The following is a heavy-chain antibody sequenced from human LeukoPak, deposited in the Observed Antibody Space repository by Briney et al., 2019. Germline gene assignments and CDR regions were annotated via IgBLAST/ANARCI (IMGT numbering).Heavy chain of an antibody. CDR3: AREITLGGVIATIDY. CDR2: IYYSGST. D-gene: IGHD3-16*02. CDR1: GGSISSSSYY. Sequence: SETLSLTCTVSGGSISSSSYYWGWIRQPPGKGLEWIGTIYYSGSTYYNPSLKSRVTISVDTSKNQFSLKLSSVTAADTAVYYCAREITLGGVIATIDYWGQGILLIVSS. V-gene: IGHV4-39*02. J-gene: IGHJ4*02.